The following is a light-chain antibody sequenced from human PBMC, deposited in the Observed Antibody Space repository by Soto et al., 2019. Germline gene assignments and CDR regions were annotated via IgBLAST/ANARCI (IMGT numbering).Light chain of an antibody. CDR2: KVS. CDR3: MQGTHWPYT. Sequence: DAVLTQSPLSLPVTLGQPATISCRSSQGLASREGNTYLNWFQQRPGQSPRRLIYKVSNRDSGVPDKFSGSGSGTDFTLKISRVEAEDVGVYYCMQGTHWPYTFGQGTKLEIE. CDR1: QGLASREGNTY. J-gene: IGKJ2*01. V-gene: IGKV2-30*01.